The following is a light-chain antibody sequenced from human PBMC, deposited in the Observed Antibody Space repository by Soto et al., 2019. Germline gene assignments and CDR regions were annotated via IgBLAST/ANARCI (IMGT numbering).Light chain of an antibody. CDR2: QDN. J-gene: IGLJ2*01. CDR3: QAWDSSTELV. Sequence: SYELTQPPSVSVSPGQTATITCSGDELGNKYASWYHQRPGQSPVLVIYQDNKRPSGIPERFSGSSSGNTATLTISGTQAVDEAVYYCQAWDSSTELVFGGGTKVTVL. CDR1: ELGNKY. V-gene: IGLV3-1*01.